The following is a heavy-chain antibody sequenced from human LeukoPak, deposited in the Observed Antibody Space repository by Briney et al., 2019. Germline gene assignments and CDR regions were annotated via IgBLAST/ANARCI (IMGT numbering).Heavy chain of an antibody. Sequence: GGSLRLSCAASGFTLSSYAMSWVRQAPGKGLEWVSAISVSGNTYHADSGKGRFTISRDSSKNTLYLQINRLRAEDAAVYYCAKAPVTTCSGAYCYPFDYWGQGTLVTVSS. J-gene: IGHJ4*02. CDR3: AKAPVTTCSGAYCYPFDY. CDR1: GFTLSSYA. V-gene: IGHV3-23*01. D-gene: IGHD2-21*01. CDR2: ISVSGNT.